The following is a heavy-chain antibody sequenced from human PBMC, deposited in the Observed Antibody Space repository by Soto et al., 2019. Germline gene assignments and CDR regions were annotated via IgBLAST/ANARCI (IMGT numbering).Heavy chain of an antibody. J-gene: IGHJ3*02. CDR2: INSDGSST. D-gene: IGHD1-1*01. CDR3: AIIRLELEPSDAFDI. Sequence: GGSLRLSCAASGFTFSSYWMHWVRQAPGKGLVWVSRINSDGSSTSYADSAKGRFTIHRDNAKNTLYLQMNSLRAEDTAVYSCAIIRLELEPSDAFDIWGQGTMVTVSS. V-gene: IGHV3-74*01. CDR1: GFTFSSYW.